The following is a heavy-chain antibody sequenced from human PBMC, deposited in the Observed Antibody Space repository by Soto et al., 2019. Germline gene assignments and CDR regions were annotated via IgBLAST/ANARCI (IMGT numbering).Heavy chain of an antibody. Sequence: QVQLVESGGGVVQPGRSLRVSCAASGFSFTDYPMHWVRQAPGKGLEWVAVISFDGNNEYYADSVKGRFTISRDNSMHTLYLQMNSLRTEDTAVYYCARVHSPASYYYYGMDVWGQGTPVTVSS. CDR1: GFSFTDYP. CDR2: ISFDGNNE. J-gene: IGHJ6*02. CDR3: ARVHSPASYYYYGMDV. V-gene: IGHV3-30-3*01. D-gene: IGHD6-13*01.